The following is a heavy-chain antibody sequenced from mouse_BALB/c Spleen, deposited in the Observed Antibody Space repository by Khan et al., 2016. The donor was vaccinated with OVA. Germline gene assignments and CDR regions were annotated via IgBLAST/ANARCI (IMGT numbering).Heavy chain of an antibody. CDR1: GYTFTSNT. J-gene: IGHJ4*01. Sequence: VQLQQSGAELARPGASVRMSCKASGYTFTSNTMNWVKQRPGQGLEWIGYINARRGYPNYNQNLKNKATLTADKSSRAAYMQLSSLTSEDSAVYYCTRRTTGYTMDYWGQGTSVTVSS. CDR3: TRRTTGYTMDY. CDR2: INARRGYP. D-gene: IGHD2-14*01. V-gene: IGHV1-4*01.